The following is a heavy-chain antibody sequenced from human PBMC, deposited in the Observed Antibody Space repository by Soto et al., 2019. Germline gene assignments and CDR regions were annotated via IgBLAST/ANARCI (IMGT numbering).Heavy chain of an antibody. D-gene: IGHD4-17*01. CDR3: ARAGGYGDYDD. CDR1: GFTFSSYN. V-gene: IGHV3-21*01. CDR2: ISSSSGYI. Sequence: PGGSLRLSCAASGFTFSSYNMNWVRQAPGKGLEWVSSISSSSGYIYYADSVKGRFTISRDNAKNSLYLQMNSLRAEDTAVYYCARAGGYGDYDDWGQGTLVTVSS. J-gene: IGHJ4*02.